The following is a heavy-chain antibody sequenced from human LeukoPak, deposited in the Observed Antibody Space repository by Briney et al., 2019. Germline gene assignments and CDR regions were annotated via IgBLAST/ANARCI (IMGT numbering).Heavy chain of an antibody. Sequence: SETLSLTCTVSGGSISSYYWSWIRQPAGKGLEWIGRIYTNGSTYYNPSLKSRVTISVDTSKNQFSLKLSSVTAADTAVYYCARRRQDAFDIWGQGTMVTVSS. V-gene: IGHV4-4*07. J-gene: IGHJ3*02. CDR3: ARRRQDAFDI. CDR2: IYTNGST. CDR1: GGSISSYY.